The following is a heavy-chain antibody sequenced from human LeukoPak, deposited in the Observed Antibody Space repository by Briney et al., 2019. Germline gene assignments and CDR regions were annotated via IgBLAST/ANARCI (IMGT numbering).Heavy chain of an antibody. CDR3: ARGGVDY. V-gene: IGHV3-9*01. CDR1: GFTFDDYA. CDR2: ISWNSGSI. Sequence: PGGSLRLSCAASGFTFDDYAMHWVRQAPGKGLEWVSGISWNSGSIGYADSVKGRFTISRDNAKNSLYLQMNSLRAEDTAVYYCARGGVDYWGQGTLVTVSS. D-gene: IGHD3-16*01. J-gene: IGHJ4*02.